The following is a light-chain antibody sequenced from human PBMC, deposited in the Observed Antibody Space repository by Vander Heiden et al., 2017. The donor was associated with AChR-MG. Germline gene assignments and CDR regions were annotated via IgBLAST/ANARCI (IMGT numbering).Light chain of an antibody. CDR3: QAWDSSIR. CDR1: KLGDKY. Sequence: SYELTQPPSVSESPGQTASITCSGDKLGDKYACWYQQKPGQSPVLVIYQDSKRPSGIPERFSGSNSGNTATLTISGTQAMDEADYYCQAWDSSIRFGGGTKLTVL. J-gene: IGLJ2*01. CDR2: QDS. V-gene: IGLV3-1*01.